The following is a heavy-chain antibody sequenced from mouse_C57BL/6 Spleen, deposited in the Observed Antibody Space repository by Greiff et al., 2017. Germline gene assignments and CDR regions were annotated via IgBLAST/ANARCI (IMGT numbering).Heavy chain of an antibody. CDR2: IRNKANGYTT. CDR1: GFTFTDYY. CDR3: ARYYYGSSGFDY. D-gene: IGHD1-1*01. Sequence: EVNVVESGGGLVQPGGSLSLSCAASGFTFTDYYMSWVRQPPGKALEWLGFIRNKANGYTTEYSASVKGRFTISRDTPQSLLYLLMNALGAEDSATYYCARYYYGSSGFDYWGQGTTLTVSS. V-gene: IGHV7-3*01. J-gene: IGHJ2*01.